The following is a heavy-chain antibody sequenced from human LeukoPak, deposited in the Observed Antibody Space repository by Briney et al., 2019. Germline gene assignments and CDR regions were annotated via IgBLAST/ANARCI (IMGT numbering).Heavy chain of an antibody. Sequence: SETLSLTCNVSGGSNTNYYWNWLRRPPGKGLEWIGYVYYTVSSSYSPSLKSQLVMSLHTSKSQFSLRLTSVTAADTAVYYCATHGSTGHDPLTWGQGSLVTVSS. CDR3: ATHGSTGHDPLT. D-gene: IGHD5-12*01. CDR2: VYYTVSS. CDR1: GGSNTNYY. J-gene: IGHJ4*02. V-gene: IGHV4-59*08.